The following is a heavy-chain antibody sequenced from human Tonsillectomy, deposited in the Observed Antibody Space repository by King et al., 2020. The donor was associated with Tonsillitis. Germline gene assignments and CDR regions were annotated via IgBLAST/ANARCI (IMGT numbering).Heavy chain of an antibody. CDR2: INPKSGGT. V-gene: IGHV1-2*02. Sequence: QLVQSGAEVKKPGASVKVSCKTSGYIFTDCYMHWVRQAPGQGLEWMGWINPKSGGTISAQKFQGRVTLTRDTSINTTYMELISLTSDDTAVYYCVREAYDWGRGTLITVSS. CDR3: VREAYD. J-gene: IGHJ4*02. CDR1: GYIFTDCY. D-gene: IGHD4-17*01.